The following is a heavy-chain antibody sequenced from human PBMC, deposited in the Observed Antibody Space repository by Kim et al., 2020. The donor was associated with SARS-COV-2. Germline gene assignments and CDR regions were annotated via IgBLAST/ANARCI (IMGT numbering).Heavy chain of an antibody. J-gene: IGHJ5*02. Sequence: SETLSLTCAVYGGSFSGYYWSWIRQPPGKGLEWIGEINHSGSTNYNPSLKSRVTISVDTSKNQFSLKLSSVTAADTAVYYCARGDTWLYGSGSDYNVRAWFDPWGQGTLVTVSS. V-gene: IGHV4-34*01. CDR3: ARGDTWLYGSGSDYNVRAWFDP. D-gene: IGHD3-10*01. CDR2: INHSGST. CDR1: GGSFSGYY.